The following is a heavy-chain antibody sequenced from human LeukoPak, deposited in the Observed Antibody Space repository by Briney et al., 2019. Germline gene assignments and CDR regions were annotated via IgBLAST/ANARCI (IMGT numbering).Heavy chain of an antibody. CDR2: IYYSGST. CDR3: ARETRKRYCSSTSCPRLPFDY. D-gene: IGHD2-2*01. CDR1: GGSISSYY. V-gene: IGHV4-59*01. Sequence: PSETLSLTCTVSGGSISSYYWSRIRQPPGKGLEWIGYIYYSGSTHYNPSLKSRVTISVDTSKNQFSLKLSSVTAADTAVYYCARETRKRYCSSTSCPRLPFDYWGQGTLVTVSS. J-gene: IGHJ4*02.